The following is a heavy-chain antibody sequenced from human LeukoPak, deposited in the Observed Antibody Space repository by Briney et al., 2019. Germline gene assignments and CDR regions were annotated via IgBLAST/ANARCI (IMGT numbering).Heavy chain of an antibody. CDR3: AKDLYYYGSGSYYSYYYYGMDV. V-gene: IGHV3-30*18. CDR2: ISYDGSNK. Sequence: PGGSLRLSCAASGFTFSNYGMHWVRQAPGKGLEWVAVISYDGSNKYYADSVKGRFTISRDNSKNTLYLQMNSLRAEDTAVYYCAKDLYYYGSGSYYSYYYYGMDVWGQGTTVTVSS. D-gene: IGHD3-10*01. J-gene: IGHJ6*02. CDR1: GFTFSNYG.